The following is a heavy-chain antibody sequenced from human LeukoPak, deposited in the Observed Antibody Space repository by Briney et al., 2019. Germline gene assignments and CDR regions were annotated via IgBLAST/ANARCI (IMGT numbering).Heavy chain of an antibody. CDR2: ISYDGSTK. Sequence: PGGSLRLSCTASGLTFSTYGMHWVCQAPGKGLEWVTLISYDGSTKYYSDSVKGRFTLSRDNSKSTLYLQMNSLRAEDTAVYYCAKKKTDYSYQSSFDYWGQGTLVTVSS. D-gene: IGHD4-11*01. V-gene: IGHV3-30*18. CDR1: GLTFSTYG. J-gene: IGHJ4*02. CDR3: AKKKTDYSYQSSFDY.